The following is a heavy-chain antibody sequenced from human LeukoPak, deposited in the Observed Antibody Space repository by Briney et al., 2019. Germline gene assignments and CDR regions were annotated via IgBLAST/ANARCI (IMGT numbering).Heavy chain of an antibody. D-gene: IGHD4-11*01. Sequence: GGSLRLSCAASGFTFSSYSMNWVRHAPGKGLEWVSSISSISSYLYYADSVKGRFTISRDNAKNSLYLQMNSLRAEDTAVYYCARESKSNYGMDVWGQGTTVTVSS. CDR2: ISSISSYL. V-gene: IGHV3-21*01. CDR1: GFTFSSYS. J-gene: IGHJ6*02. CDR3: ARESKSNYGMDV.